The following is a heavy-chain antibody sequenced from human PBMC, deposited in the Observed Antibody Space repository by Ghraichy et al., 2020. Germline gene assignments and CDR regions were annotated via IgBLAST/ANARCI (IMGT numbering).Heavy chain of an antibody. CDR2: IDHSGST. D-gene: IGHD2-21*02. Sequence: SQTLSLTCAVYGGSFSGYYWNWLRQPPGKGLEWIGEIDHSGSTNYHPSLKSRVSNSIDTSKNQFSLTLRSVTAADTAVYYCARSPSRMTANFDFWGQGILVTVSS. CDR3: ARSPSRMTANFDF. V-gene: IGHV4-34*01. J-gene: IGHJ4*02. CDR1: GGSFSGYY.